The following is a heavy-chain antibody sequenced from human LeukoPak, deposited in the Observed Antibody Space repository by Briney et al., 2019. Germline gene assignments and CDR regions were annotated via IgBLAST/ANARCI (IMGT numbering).Heavy chain of an antibody. CDR2: IYSSGNT. J-gene: IGHJ3*02. CDR3: ATMSGNAFDI. D-gene: IGHD3-10*01. CDR1: AFSVSNNY. Sequence: GGSLRLSCSASAFSVSNNYMSRVRQAPGKGLEWVSGIYSSGNTNYADSVKGRFTISRDSSKNTLYLQMNGLRVEDTAVYYCATMSGNAFDIWGQGTMVSVSS. V-gene: IGHV3-53*01.